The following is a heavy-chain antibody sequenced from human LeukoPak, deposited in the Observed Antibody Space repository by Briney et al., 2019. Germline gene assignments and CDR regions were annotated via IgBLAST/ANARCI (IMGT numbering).Heavy chain of an antibody. CDR2: IYYSGST. V-gene: IGHV4-30-4*01. D-gene: IGHD2-15*01. CDR1: GGSISSGDYY. CDR3: ARDLVGYCSGGSCYTPHFDY. J-gene: IGHJ4*02. Sequence: SETLSLTCTVSGGSISSGDYYWSWIRQPPGEGLEWIGYIYYSGSTYYNPSLKSRVTISVDTSKNQFSLKLSSATAADTAVYYCARDLVGYCSGGSCYTPHFDYWGQGTLVTVSS.